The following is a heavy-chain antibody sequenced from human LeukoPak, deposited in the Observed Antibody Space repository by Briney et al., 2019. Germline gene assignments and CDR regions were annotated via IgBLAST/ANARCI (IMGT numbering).Heavy chain of an antibody. V-gene: IGHV3-30*19. CDR1: GFTFSNYG. Sequence: GGSLRLSCGASGFTFSNYGMLWVRRSPGKGLEWVAIISYDGSNEYYADSVKGRFTISRDNSKNTLYLQMNSLRAADTAVYYCARDRAYYYDSSGYYAAFDYWGQGTLVTVSS. J-gene: IGHJ4*02. CDR3: ARDRAYYYDSSGYYAAFDY. CDR2: ISYDGSNE. D-gene: IGHD3-22*01.